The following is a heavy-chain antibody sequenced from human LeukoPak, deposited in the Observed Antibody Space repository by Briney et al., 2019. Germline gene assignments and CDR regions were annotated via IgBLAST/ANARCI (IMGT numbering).Heavy chain of an antibody. CDR3: ARVIRQHYYDSSGYSIGGGFDP. V-gene: IGHV4-59*01. CDR1: GGSISSYY. Sequence: TSETLSLTCTVSGGSISSYYWSWIRQPPGKGLEWIGYIYYSGSTNYNPSLKSRVTISVDTSKNQFSLKLSSVTAADTAVYYCARVIRQHYYDSSGYSIGGGFDPWGQGTLVTVSS. CDR2: IYYSGST. J-gene: IGHJ5*02. D-gene: IGHD3-22*01.